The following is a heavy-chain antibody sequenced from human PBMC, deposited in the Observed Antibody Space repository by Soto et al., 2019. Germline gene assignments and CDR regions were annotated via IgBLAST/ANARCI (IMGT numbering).Heavy chain of an antibody. V-gene: IGHV3-7*01. CDR2: IKPDGSEQ. CDR1: EFTFDKYY. D-gene: IGHD1-20*01. J-gene: IGHJ6*02. Sequence: GGSLRLSCAASEFTFDKYYMTWVRQAPGKGPEWVANIKPDGSEQYYVDSVKGRFTISRDNANNSLYLQKNSLRAEDTAVYFWARGNWNYYYGFDVWGQGTTVTVSS. CDR3: ARGNWNYYYGFDV.